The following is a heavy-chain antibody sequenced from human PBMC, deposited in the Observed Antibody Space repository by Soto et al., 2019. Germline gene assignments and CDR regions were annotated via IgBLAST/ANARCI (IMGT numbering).Heavy chain of an antibody. J-gene: IGHJ4*02. D-gene: IGHD6-19*01. CDR3: AREASAVISLDY. Sequence: ASVKVSCKASGYTFTAYSMHWVRQAPGQGLEWVGWFNPNSRDTIYAQKFRGRVTLTRDTSIGTAYMELYSLTSDDTAVYYCAREASAVISLDYWGQGTLVTVSS. V-gene: IGHV1-2*02. CDR2: FNPNSRDT. CDR1: GYTFTAYS.